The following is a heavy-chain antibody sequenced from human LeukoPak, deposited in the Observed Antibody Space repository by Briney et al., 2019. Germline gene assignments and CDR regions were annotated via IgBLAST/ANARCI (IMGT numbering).Heavy chain of an antibody. CDR3: VRVLAAAGLDF. D-gene: IGHD6-19*01. CDR1: GGSISDSRT. J-gene: IGHJ4*02. Sequence: SETLSLTCTVSGGSISDSRTWGWVRQPPGKGLEWIANIHDDGRTASNPSLKSRVTISLDTSKNQFSLKVSSVTAADTALYFCVRVLAAAGLDFWGQGTLVTVSS. CDR2: IHDDGRT. V-gene: IGHV4-39*07.